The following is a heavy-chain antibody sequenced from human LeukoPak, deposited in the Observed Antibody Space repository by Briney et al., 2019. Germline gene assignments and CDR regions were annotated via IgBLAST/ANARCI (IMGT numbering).Heavy chain of an antibody. CDR2: INPNSGGT. D-gene: IGHD3-22*01. V-gene: IGHV1-2*02. CDR1: GYTFTGNY. J-gene: IGHJ4*02. Sequence: ASVKVSCKASGYTFTGNYMHWVRQAPGQGLEWTGWINPNSGGTNYAQKFQGRVTMTRDTSISTAYMELSRLRSDDTAVYYCARSYDSSGYSDYWGQGTLVTVSS. CDR3: ARSYDSSGYSDY.